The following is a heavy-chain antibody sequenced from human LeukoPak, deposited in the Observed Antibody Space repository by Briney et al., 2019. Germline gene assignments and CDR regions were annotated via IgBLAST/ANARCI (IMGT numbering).Heavy chain of an antibody. Sequence: GASVKVSCKVSGYTLTELSMHWVRQAPGKGLEWMGGFDPEDGETIYAQKFQGRVTMTEDTSTDTAYMELSSLRSKDTAVYYCATETVGMTTVIEYYFDYWGQGTLVTVSS. CDR3: ATETVGMTTVIEYYFDY. V-gene: IGHV1-24*01. CDR1: GYTLTELS. J-gene: IGHJ4*02. CDR2: FDPEDGET. D-gene: IGHD4-17*01.